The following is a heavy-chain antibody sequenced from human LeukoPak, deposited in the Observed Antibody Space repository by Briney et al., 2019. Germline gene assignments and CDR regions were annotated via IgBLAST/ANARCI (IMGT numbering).Heavy chain of an antibody. D-gene: IGHD3-10*02. CDR1: GYTFTSYD. Sequence: GASVKVSCKASGYTFTSYDINWVRQATGQGLGWMGWMNPNSGNTGYAQKFQGRVTMTRNTSISTAYMELSSLRSEDTAVYYCARGVRCSGSYTTLYYFDYWGQGTLVTVSS. V-gene: IGHV1-8*01. J-gene: IGHJ4*02. CDR3: ARGVRCSGSYTTLYYFDY. CDR2: MNPNSGNT.